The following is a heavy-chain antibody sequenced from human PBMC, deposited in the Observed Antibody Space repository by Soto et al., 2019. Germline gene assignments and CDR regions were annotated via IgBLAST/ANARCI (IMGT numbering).Heavy chain of an antibody. J-gene: IGHJ6*03. CDR3: ARDSRYCSSTSCFPPSYYYYMDV. D-gene: IGHD2-2*01. Sequence: ASVKVSCKASGYTFTGYYMHWVRQAPGQGLEWMGWINPNSGGTNYAQKFQGWVTMTRDTSISTAYMELSRLRSDDTAVYYCARDSRYCSSTSCFPPSYYYYMDVWGKGTTVTVSS. CDR2: INPNSGGT. CDR1: GYTFTGYY. V-gene: IGHV1-2*04.